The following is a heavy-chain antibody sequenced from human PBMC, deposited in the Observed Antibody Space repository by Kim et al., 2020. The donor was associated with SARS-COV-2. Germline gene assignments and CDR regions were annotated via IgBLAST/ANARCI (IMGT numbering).Heavy chain of an antibody. CDR3: ATGWSGYWFDP. V-gene: IGHV3-21*01. Sequence: GGSLRLSCAASGFTFSSRTMNWVRQAPGKGLEWVSSISYTSSSTYYADSVKGRFTISRDNAKNSLYLQMNSLRAEDTAVYYCATGWSGYWFDPWGQGTLVIVSS. CDR1: GFTFSSRT. J-gene: IGHJ5*02. CDR2: ISYTSSST. D-gene: IGHD3-3*01.